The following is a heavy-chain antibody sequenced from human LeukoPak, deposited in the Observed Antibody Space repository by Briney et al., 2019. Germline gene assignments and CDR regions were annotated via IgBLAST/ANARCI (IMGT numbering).Heavy chain of an antibody. Sequence: ASVKVSCKVSGYSLTELSMHWVRQAPGKGLEWIGGYDPEVGDTMYAQRFQGRVTMTEDTDTDTASMEMTSLTSADTAIYYCAADRLHSGAYHYWGQGTLVSVSS. V-gene: IGHV1-24*01. CDR2: YDPEVGDT. J-gene: IGHJ4*02. CDR3: AADRLHSGAYHY. D-gene: IGHD1-26*01. CDR1: GYSLTELS.